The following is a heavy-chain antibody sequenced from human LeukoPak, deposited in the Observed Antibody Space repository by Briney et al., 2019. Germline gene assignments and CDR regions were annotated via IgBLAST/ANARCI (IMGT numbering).Heavy chain of an antibody. CDR1: GGSISSYY. Sequence: PSETLSLTCTVSGGSISSYYWSWIRQPPGKGLEWIGYIYYSGSTNYNPSLKSRVTISVDTSKNQFSLKLSSVTAADTAVYYCASSGALGERVEGDPSNNWFDPWGQGTLVTVSS. V-gene: IGHV4-59*12. J-gene: IGHJ5*02. CDR2: IYYSGST. CDR3: ASSGALGERVEGDPSNNWFDP. D-gene: IGHD1-1*01.